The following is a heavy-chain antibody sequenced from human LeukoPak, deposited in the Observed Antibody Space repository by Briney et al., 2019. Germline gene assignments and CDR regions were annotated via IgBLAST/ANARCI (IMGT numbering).Heavy chain of an antibody. V-gene: IGHV3-30*04. D-gene: IGHD3-10*01. J-gene: IGHJ4*02. Sequence: GGSLRLSCAPSGFTFSSSSMHWVRQSPGKGLEWVALISYDGTKTYYAESVKGRFTISRDNSKNTLFLQMNSLSAEDTAMYYCEREWFGESNWGQGTLVTVSS. CDR2: ISYDGTKT. CDR3: EREWFGESN. CDR1: GFTFSSSS.